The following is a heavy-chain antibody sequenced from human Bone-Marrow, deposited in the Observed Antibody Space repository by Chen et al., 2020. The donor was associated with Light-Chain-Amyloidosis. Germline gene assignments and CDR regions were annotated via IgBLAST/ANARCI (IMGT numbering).Heavy chain of an antibody. CDR3: ARVGDGSNRSEALEI. V-gene: IGHV3-7*01. J-gene: IGHJ3*02. Sequence: EGQLVQSGGGLVQPGGSLRLSCEASGLTFSGYWMSWVSQAPGKGLEWVANIKQSGSDKDYLESGKGRFTISRDNGKNSLYLQMNNLRAEDTAVYYFARVGDGSNRSEALEIWGQGTMVTVSS. CDR1: GLTFSGYW. D-gene: IGHD3-10*01. CDR2: IKQSGSDK.